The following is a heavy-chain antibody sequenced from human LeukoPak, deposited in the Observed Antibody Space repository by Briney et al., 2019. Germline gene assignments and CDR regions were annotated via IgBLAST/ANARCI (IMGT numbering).Heavy chain of an antibody. D-gene: IGHD6-6*01. J-gene: IGHJ4*02. CDR3: ARERSSIAALDY. CDR1: GFTFSNAW. CDR2: IKQDGSEK. Sequence: GGSLRLSCAASGFTFSNAWMSWVRQAPGKGLEWVANIKQDGSEKYYVDSVKGRFTIYRDNAKNSLYLQMNSLRAEDTAVYYCARERSSIAALDYWGQGTLVTVSS. V-gene: IGHV3-7*01.